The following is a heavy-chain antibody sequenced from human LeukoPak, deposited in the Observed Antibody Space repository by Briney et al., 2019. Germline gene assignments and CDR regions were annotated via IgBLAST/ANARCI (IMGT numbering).Heavy chain of an antibody. CDR3: ARDEVGATYY. D-gene: IGHD1-26*01. Sequence: PGGSLRLSCAASGFTFSSYAMHWVRQAPGKGLEWVAVISYDGSNKYYADSVKGRFTISRDNSKNTLYLQMNSLRAEDTAVYYCARDEVGATYYWGQGTLVTVSS. CDR2: ISYDGSNK. J-gene: IGHJ4*02. CDR1: GFTFSSYA. V-gene: IGHV3-30-3*01.